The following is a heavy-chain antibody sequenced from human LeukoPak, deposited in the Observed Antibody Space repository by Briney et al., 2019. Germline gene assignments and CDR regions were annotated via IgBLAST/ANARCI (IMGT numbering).Heavy chain of an antibody. Sequence: SETLSLTCTVSGGSISSSSYYWGWIRQPPGKGLEWFGSIYYSGSTYYNPSLKSRVTISVDTSKNQFSLKLGSVTAADTAVYYCARAWEKWLANWFDPCGQGALVTVSS. J-gene: IGHJ5*02. CDR3: ARAWEKWLANWFDP. D-gene: IGHD5-24*01. CDR2: IYYSGST. CDR1: GGSISSSSYY. V-gene: IGHV4-39*01.